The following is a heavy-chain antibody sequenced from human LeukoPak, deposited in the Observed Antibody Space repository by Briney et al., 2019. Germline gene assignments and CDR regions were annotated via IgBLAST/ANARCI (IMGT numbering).Heavy chain of an antibody. J-gene: IGHJ4*02. D-gene: IGHD3-3*01. CDR2: ISGSGGST. V-gene: IGHV3-23*01. Sequence: GGSLRLSCAASGFTFSSYAMSWVRQAPGKGLEWVSAISGSGGSTYYADSVKGRFTIPRDNSKNTLYLQMNSLRAEDTAVYYCAKALFTIFGVVTPFDYWGQGTLVTVSS. CDR3: AKALFTIFGVVTPFDY. CDR1: GFTFSSYA.